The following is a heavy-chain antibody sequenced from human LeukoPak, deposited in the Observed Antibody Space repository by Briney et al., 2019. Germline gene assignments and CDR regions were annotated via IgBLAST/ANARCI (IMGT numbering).Heavy chain of an antibody. V-gene: IGHV4-31*03. CDR1: GGSISSGGYY. CDR2: IYYSGST. J-gene: IGHJ6*02. CDR3: ARCYRRYYVMDV. D-gene: IGHD2-15*01. Sequence: PSETLSLTCTVSGGSISSGGYYWSWIRQHPGKGLEWIGYIYYSGSTYYNPSLKSRVTISVDTSKNQFSLKLSSVTAADTAVYYFARCYRRYYVMDVWGQGTTVT.